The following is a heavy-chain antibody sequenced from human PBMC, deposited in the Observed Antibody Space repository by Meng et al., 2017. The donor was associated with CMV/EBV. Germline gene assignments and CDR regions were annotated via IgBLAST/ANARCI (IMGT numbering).Heavy chain of an antibody. V-gene: IGHV1-18*01. CDR2: ISAYNGNT. D-gene: IGHD2-2*01. CDR3: ARGPGVVVPAATDY. CDR1: GYTFTSYG. J-gene: IGHJ4*02. Sequence: ASAKVSCKASGYTFTSYGISWVRHAPGQGLEWMGWISAYNGNTNYAQKLQGRVTMTTDTSTSTAYMELRSLRSDDTAVYYCARGPGVVVPAATDYWGQGTLVTVSS.